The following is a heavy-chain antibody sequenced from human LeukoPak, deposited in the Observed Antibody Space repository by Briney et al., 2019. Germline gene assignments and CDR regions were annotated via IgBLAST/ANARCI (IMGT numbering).Heavy chain of an antibody. CDR3: ARVIAVAGSYYFDY. D-gene: IGHD6-19*01. V-gene: IGHV1-69*05. CDR1: GGTFSSYA. Sequence: GASVKVSCKASGGTFSSYAISWVRQAPGQGLEWMGGIIPIFGTANYAQKFQGRVTITTDESTSTAYMELSSLRSEDTAVYYCARVIAVAGSYYFDYWGQGTLVTVSS. J-gene: IGHJ4*02. CDR2: IIPIFGTA.